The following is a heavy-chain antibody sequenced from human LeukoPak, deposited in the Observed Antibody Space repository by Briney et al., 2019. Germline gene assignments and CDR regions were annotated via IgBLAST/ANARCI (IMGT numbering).Heavy chain of an antibody. Sequence: ASVKVSCKASGYTFTGYYMHWVRQAPGQGLEWMGWINPNSGGTNYAQKFQGWVTMTRDTSISTAYMELSRLRSDDTAVYYCARDTGYGDATLDYWGQGTLVTVSS. V-gene: IGHV1-2*04. CDR2: INPNSGGT. J-gene: IGHJ4*02. CDR1: GYTFTGYY. D-gene: IGHD4-17*01. CDR3: ARDTGYGDATLDY.